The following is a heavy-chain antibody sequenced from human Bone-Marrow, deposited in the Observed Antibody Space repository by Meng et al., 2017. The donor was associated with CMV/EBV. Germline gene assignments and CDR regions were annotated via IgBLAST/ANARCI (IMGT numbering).Heavy chain of an antibody. CDR1: GYTLTELS. Sequence: ASVKVSCKVSGYTLTELSMHWVRQAPGKGLEWMGGFDPEDGETIYAQKFQGRVTMTEDTSTDTAYMELSSLRSEDTAVYYCATGIAAPYGMDVWGQGTTVTGYS. J-gene: IGHJ6*01. V-gene: IGHV1-24*01. CDR3: ATGIAAPYGMDV. D-gene: IGHD6-6*01. CDR2: FDPEDGET.